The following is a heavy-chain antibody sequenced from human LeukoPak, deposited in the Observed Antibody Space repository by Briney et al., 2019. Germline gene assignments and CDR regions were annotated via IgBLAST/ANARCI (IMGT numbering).Heavy chain of an antibody. D-gene: IGHD1-26*01. V-gene: IGHV3-33*01. J-gene: IGHJ4*02. Sequence: GGSLRLSCAASGFTFNEFGVHWVRKAPGQGLEWVALIWYDGSNKYYGDSVKGRFTISRDNSKNTVYLQINSLRVEDTAIYYCARDRPTGSYYSIDYWGQGTLATVSS. CDR2: IWYDGSNK. CDR1: GFTFNEFG. CDR3: ARDRPTGSYYSIDY.